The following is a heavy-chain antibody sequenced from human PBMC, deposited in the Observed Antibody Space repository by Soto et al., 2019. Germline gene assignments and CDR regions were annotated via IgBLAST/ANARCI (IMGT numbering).Heavy chain of an antibody. V-gene: IGHV4-4*02. Sequence: QVQLQESGPGLVKPSGTLSLTCAVSSVSISSGNWWSWVRQPPGKGLEWIGEIYHSGVTNYNPSLKSRVTISVHKSRNQFFVDFTSVTAADSAGYYCAMPLGEAPFSPLYHWGQGTLVTVSS. CDR3: AMPLGEAPFSPLYH. D-gene: IGHD3-16*01. CDR1: SVSISSGNW. CDR2: IYHSGVT. J-gene: IGHJ5*02.